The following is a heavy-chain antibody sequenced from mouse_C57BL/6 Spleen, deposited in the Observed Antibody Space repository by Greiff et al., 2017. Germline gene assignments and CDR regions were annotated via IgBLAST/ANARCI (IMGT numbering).Heavy chain of an antibody. CDR1: GFTFSNYW. CDR3: SADYCGDSAVHY. Sequence: EVKVEESGAGLVQPGGSMKLSCVASGFTFSNYWMNWVRQSPEKGLEWVAQIRLKSDNYATHSAESGKGRITVSTDDNTGCVHLQMHNLRAAAAAIDYCSADYCGDSAVHYWGQGTTLTVSS. J-gene: IGHJ2*01. D-gene: IGHD1-1*01. CDR2: IRLKSDNYAT. V-gene: IGHV6-3*01.